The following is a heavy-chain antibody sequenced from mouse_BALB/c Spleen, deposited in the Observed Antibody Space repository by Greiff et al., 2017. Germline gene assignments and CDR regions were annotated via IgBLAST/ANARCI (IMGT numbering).Heavy chain of an antibody. CDR1: GYSITSGYY. Sequence: EVQRVESGPGLVKPSQSLSLTCSVTGYSITSGYYWNWIRQFPGNKLEWMGYISYDGSNNYNPSLKNRISITRDTSKNQFFLKLNSVTTEDTATYYCARENYRYEGNYAMDYWGQGTSVTVSS. V-gene: IGHV3-6*02. J-gene: IGHJ4*01. CDR2: ISYDGSN. D-gene: IGHD2-14*01. CDR3: ARENYRYEGNYAMDY.